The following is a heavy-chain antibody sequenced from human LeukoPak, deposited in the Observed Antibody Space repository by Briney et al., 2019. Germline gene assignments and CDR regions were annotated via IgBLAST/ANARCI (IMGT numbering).Heavy chain of an antibody. J-gene: IGHJ4*02. Sequence: GESLKISCKGSGYNFITYWIAWVRQMPGKGLEWMGIIYPGDSDTRYSPAFQGQVTISADKSISTAYLQWSSLKASDTAIYYCARALVGAATLSYWGQGTLVTVSS. D-gene: IGHD1-26*01. CDR2: IYPGDSDT. V-gene: IGHV5-51*01. CDR1: GYNFITYW. CDR3: ARALVGAATLSY.